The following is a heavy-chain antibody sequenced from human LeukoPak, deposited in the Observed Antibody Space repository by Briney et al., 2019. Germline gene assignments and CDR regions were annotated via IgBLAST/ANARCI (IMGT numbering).Heavy chain of an antibody. V-gene: IGHV3-74*01. J-gene: IGHJ6*03. CDR3: ASSIAARLGYYYYMDV. CDR2: INSDGSST. CDR1: GFTFSSYW. D-gene: IGHD6-6*01. Sequence: GGSLRLSCAASGFTFSSYWMHWVRQAPGKGLVWVSRINSDGSSTSYADSVKGRFTISRDNAKNSLYLQMNSLRAEDAAVYYCASSIAARLGYYYYMDVWGKGTTVTVSS.